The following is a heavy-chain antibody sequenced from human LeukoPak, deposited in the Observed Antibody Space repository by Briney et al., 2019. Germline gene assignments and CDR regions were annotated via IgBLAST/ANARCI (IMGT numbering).Heavy chain of an antibody. CDR1: GFTFTSSA. V-gene: IGHV1-58*02. D-gene: IGHD3-10*01. CDR3: ARTTMVRGVIYYYYYMDV. Sequence: ASVKVSCKASGFTFTSSAMQWVRQARGQRLEWIGWIVVGSGNTNYAQKFQGRVTMTRDTSISTAYMELSRLRSDDTAVYYCARTTMVRGVIYYYYYMDVWGKGTTVTISS. CDR2: IVVGSGNT. J-gene: IGHJ6*03.